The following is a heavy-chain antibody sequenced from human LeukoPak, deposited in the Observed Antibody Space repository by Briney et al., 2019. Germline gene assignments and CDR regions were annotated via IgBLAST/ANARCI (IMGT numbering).Heavy chain of an antibody. CDR1: GYTFNSYG. CDR3: ARAVGSPYYYDSSGYYGN. Sequence: ASVNVSCKASGYTFNSYGISWVRQAPGQGLEWMGWISAYNGNTNYAQKLQGRVTLTTDTSTSTAYMELRSLKSDDTAVYYCARAVGSPYYYDSSGYYGNWGQGTLVTVSS. D-gene: IGHD3-22*01. V-gene: IGHV1-18*01. J-gene: IGHJ4*02. CDR2: ISAYNGNT.